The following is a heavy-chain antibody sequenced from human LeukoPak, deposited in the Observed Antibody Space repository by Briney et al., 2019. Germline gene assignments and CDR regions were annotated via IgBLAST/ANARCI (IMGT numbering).Heavy chain of an antibody. CDR3: ARDSAVAGTGSRSFDY. Sequence: ASVKVSCKASGYTFTGYYMHWVRQAPGQGLEWMGWINPNSGGTNYAQKFQGRVTMTRDTSTSTAYMELRSLRSDDTAVYYCARDSAVAGTGSRSFDYWGQGTLVTVSS. J-gene: IGHJ4*02. CDR1: GYTFTGYY. CDR2: INPNSGGT. V-gene: IGHV1-2*02. D-gene: IGHD6-19*01.